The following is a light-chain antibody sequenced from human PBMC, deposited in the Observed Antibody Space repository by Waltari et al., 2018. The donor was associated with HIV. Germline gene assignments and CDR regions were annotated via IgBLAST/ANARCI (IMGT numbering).Light chain of an antibody. CDR1: SSDVGCYSD. CDR3: SSYAGSNNFVV. V-gene: IGLV2-8*01. Sequence: QSALTQPPSASGSPGQSVTISCTGTSSDVGCYSDVSWYQQHPGKAPRLMIYEVSKRPSGVPDRFSGSKSGNTASLTVSGLQAEDEADYYCSSYAGSNNFVVFGGGTKLTVL. CDR2: EVS. J-gene: IGLJ2*01.